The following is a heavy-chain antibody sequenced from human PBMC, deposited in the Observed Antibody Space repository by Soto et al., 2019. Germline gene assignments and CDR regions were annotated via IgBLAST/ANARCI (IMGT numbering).Heavy chain of an antibody. CDR3: ASEIAAHTVTSIDY. CDR2: INAGNGHT. Sequence: QVQLVQSGAEVKKPGASVKVSCKASGYTFSGSVMHWVRQAPGQRLEWMGWINAGNGHTIYSQKFQGRVTITRDTSARPAYMELRRLRSEDTAVYFCASEIAAHTVTSIDYWGQGNLVTVSS. V-gene: IGHV1-3*01. D-gene: IGHD4-17*01. CDR1: GYTFSGSV. J-gene: IGHJ4*02.